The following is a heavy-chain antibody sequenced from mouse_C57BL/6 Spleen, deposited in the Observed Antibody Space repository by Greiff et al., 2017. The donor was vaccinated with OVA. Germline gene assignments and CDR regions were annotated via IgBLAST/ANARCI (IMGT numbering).Heavy chain of an antibody. CDR2: ISSGGDYI. CDR1: GFTFSSYA. Sequence: EVQLVESGEGLVKPGGSLKLSCAASGFTFSSYAMSWVRQTPEKRLEWVAYISSGGDYIYYADTVKGRFTISRDNARNTLYLQMSSLKSEDTAMYYCTRDGYGNYEAWFAYWGQGTLVTVSA. V-gene: IGHV5-9-1*02. D-gene: IGHD2-1*01. J-gene: IGHJ3*01. CDR3: TRDGYGNYEAWFAY.